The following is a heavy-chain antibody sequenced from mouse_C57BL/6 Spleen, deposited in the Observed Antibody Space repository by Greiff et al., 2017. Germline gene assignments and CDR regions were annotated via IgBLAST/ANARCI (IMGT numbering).Heavy chain of an antibody. CDR3: ARGRVYYDYPYYAMDY. Sequence: VQLQQSGPVLVKPGASVKMSCKASGYTFTDYYMNWVKQSHGKSLEWIGVINPYNGGTSYNQKFKGKATLTVDKSSSTAYMELNSLTSEDSAVYYCARGRVYYDYPYYAMDYWGQGTSVTVSS. CDR2: INPYNGGT. V-gene: IGHV1-19*01. CDR1: GYTFTDYY. D-gene: IGHD2-4*01. J-gene: IGHJ4*01.